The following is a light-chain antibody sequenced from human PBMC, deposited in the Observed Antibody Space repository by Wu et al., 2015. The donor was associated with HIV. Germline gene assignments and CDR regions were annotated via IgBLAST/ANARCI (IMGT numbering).Light chain of an antibody. CDR2: GAS. V-gene: IGKV3D-15*03. Sequence: EIVMTQSPATLSVSPGERATLSCRASQSVSSNLAWYQQKPGQAPRLLIYGASIRATGIPARFSGSGSGTEFTLTISILQSEDFAVYYCQQYNNWPRTFGQGTKVE. J-gene: IGKJ1*01. CDR1: QSVSSN. CDR3: QQYNNWPRT.